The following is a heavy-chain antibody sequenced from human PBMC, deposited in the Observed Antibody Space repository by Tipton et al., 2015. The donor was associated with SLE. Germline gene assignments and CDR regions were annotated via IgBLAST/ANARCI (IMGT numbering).Heavy chain of an antibody. CDR1: GVSIRSASYY. CDR2: AYTTGSP. J-gene: IGHJ3*02. CDR3: ARTLDALDI. Sequence: TLSLTCTVSGVSIRSASYYWNWIRQPAGKGLEWIGRAYTTGSPYYNPSLESRVAISMDTSKNQFSLKLTAVTAADTAVYYCARTLDALDIWGQGTMVTVAS. V-gene: IGHV4-61*02.